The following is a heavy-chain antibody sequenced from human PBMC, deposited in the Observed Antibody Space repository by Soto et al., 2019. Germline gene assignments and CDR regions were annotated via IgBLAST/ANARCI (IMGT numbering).Heavy chain of an antibody. D-gene: IGHD4-17*01. CDR3: ARPGYGGLHDALHF. Sequence: GASLKISCQGSGYSFSNYWIAWVREMAGKGLGWMGVIYPGDSNTKYSPSFEGQVTLSADKSITTASLQLSSLKPSDTAMSYCARPGYGGLHDALHFWGQGTMVTVSS. V-gene: IGHV5-51*01. J-gene: IGHJ3*01. CDR1: GYSFSNYW. CDR2: IYPGDSNT.